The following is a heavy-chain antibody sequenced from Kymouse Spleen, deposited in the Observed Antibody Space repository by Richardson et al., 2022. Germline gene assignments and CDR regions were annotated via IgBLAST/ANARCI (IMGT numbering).Heavy chain of an antibody. J-gene: IGHJ3*02. CDR1: GGSISSGGYY. CDR3: ARCYCTNGVCPDAFDI. Sequence: QVQLQESGPGLVKPSQTLSLTCTVSGGSISSGGYYWSWIRQHPGKGLEWIGYIYYSGSTYYNPSLKSRVTISVDTSKNQFSLKLSSVTAADTAVYYCARCYCTNGVCPDAFDIWGQGTMVTVSS. V-gene: IGHV4-31*03. CDR2: IYYSGST. D-gene: IGHD2-8*01.